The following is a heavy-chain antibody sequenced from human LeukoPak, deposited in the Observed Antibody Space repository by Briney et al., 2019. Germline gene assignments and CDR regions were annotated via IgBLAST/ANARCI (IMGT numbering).Heavy chain of an antibody. J-gene: IGHJ4*01. V-gene: IGHV3-48*01. CDR2: ISGSSSTI. CDR1: GFTFSSYS. Sequence: QPGGSLRLSCAASGFTFSSYSMHWVRQAPGKGLEWVSKISGSSSTILYADSVEGRFTISRDNAQNSLHLQMKSLRGGDRAVYYCTRDRDYAFDYWGHGTLGSVSS. D-gene: IGHD4-17*01. CDR3: TRDRDYAFDY.